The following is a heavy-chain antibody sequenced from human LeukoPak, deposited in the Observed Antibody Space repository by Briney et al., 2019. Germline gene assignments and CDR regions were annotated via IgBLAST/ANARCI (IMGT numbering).Heavy chain of an antibody. CDR1: GFTFSSYA. CDR2: ISGSGGST. CDR3: AKDARYYYDSSGYYDY. Sequence: GGSLRLSCAASGFTFSSYAMSWVRQAPGKGLEWVSAISGSGGSTYYADSVKGRFTISRDNSKNTLYLQMNSLRAEDTAVYYCAKDARYYYDSSGYYDYWGQGTLVTVSS. D-gene: IGHD3-22*01. V-gene: IGHV3-23*01. J-gene: IGHJ4*02.